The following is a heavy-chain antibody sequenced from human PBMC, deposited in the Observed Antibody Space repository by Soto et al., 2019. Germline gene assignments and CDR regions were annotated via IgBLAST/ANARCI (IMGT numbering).Heavy chain of an antibody. Sequence: QLQLQESGPGLVKPSETLSLTCTVSGDSIDTSSYCWGWIRQHPGKGLEWIGSVCYRGTTYYNPSLKSRLTISVDTSTRQFFLKRSSLTAADTVVFYCARQGDHSSSYFFDSWGQGTLVTVSS. D-gene: IGHD6-6*01. V-gene: IGHV4-39*01. J-gene: IGHJ4*02. CDR2: VCYRGTT. CDR1: GDSIDTSSYC. CDR3: ARQGDHSSSYFFDS.